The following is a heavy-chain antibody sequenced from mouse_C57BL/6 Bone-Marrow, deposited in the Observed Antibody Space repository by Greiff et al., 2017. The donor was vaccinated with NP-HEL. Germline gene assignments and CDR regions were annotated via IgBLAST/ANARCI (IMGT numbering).Heavy chain of an antibody. CDR1: GFTFSDYG. Sequence: EVKVVESGGGLVKPGGSLKLSCAASGFTFSDYGMHWVRQAPEKGLEWVAYISSGSSTIYYADTVKGRFTISRDNAKNTLFLQMTSLRSEDTAMYYCARLDGYSYYFDYWGQGTTLTVSS. CDR2: ISSGSSTI. D-gene: IGHD2-3*01. J-gene: IGHJ2*01. V-gene: IGHV5-17*01. CDR3: ARLDGYSYYFDY.